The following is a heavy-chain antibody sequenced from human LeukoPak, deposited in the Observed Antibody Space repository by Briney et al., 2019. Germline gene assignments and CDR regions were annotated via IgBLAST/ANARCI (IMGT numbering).Heavy chain of an antibody. CDR2: ISSSSSYI. V-gene: IGHV3-21*01. Sequence: PGGSLRLSCAASGFTFSSYSMNWVRQAPGKGLEWVSSISSSSSYIYYADSVKGRFTISRDNAKNSLYLQMNSPRAEDTAVYYCARLYRVAAAFDPWGQGTLVTVSS. CDR3: ARLYRVAAAFDP. D-gene: IGHD2-15*01. J-gene: IGHJ5*02. CDR1: GFTFSSYS.